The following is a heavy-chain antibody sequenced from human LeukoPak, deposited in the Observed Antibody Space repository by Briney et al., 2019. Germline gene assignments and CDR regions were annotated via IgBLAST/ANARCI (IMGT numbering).Heavy chain of an antibody. D-gene: IGHD3-3*01. CDR3: AREAVLRFLDYAFDI. CDR1: GYTFTGYY. V-gene: IGHV1-2*02. CDR2: INPNSGGT. J-gene: IGHJ3*02. Sequence: ASVKVSCKASGYTFTGYYMHWVRQAPGQGLEWMGWINPNSGGTNYAQKFQGRVTMTRDTSISTAYMELSRLRSDDTAVYYCAREAVLRFLDYAFDIWGQGTMVTVSS.